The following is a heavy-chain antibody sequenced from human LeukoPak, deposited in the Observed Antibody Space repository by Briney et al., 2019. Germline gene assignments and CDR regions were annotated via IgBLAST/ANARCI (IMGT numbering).Heavy chain of an antibody. CDR2: VYYSGST. CDR1: GGSVSSASHY. D-gene: IGHD3-10*01. V-gene: IGHV4-61*01. CDR3: AREGAYYFGLGPFDP. Sequence: SETLSLTCTVSGGSVSSASHYWSWIRQPPGKGLEWIGYVYYSGSTNSNPSLKSRVTISLDTSKNQFSLKLSSVTAADTAVYYCAREGAYYFGLGPFDPWGRGTLVTVSS. J-gene: IGHJ5*02.